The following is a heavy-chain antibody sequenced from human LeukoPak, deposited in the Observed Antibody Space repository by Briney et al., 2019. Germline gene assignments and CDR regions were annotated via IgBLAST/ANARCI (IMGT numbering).Heavy chain of an antibody. D-gene: IGHD3-3*01. CDR2: IKSKTDGGTT. V-gene: IGHV3-15*01. Sequence: PGGSLRLSCAASGFIFSNAWMTWVRQAPGKGLEWVGRIKSKTDGGTTDYAAPVKGRFTISRDDSKNTLYLQLNSMKTEDTAVYYCTTDPAELRFVNYWGQGTLVTVSS. J-gene: IGHJ4*02. CDR3: TTDPAELRFVNY. CDR1: GFIFSNAW.